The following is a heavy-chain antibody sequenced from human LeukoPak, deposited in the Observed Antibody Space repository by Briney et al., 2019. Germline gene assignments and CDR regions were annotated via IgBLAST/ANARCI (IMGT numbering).Heavy chain of an antibody. CDR3: ARDGGYSSSWYFFDY. D-gene: IGHD6-13*01. J-gene: IGHJ4*02. Sequence: SQTLSLTCAVSGGSISSGGYSWSWLRQPPGKGLEWIGYIYHSGSTYYNPSLKSRVTISVDRPKNQFSLKLSSGTAANTAAYYCARDGGYSSSWYFFDYWGQGTLVTVSS. CDR1: GGSISSGGYS. CDR2: IYHSGST. V-gene: IGHV4-30-2*01.